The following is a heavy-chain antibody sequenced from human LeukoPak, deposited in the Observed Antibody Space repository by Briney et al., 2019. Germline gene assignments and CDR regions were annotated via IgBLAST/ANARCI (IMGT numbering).Heavy chain of an antibody. J-gene: IGHJ6*03. CDR3: ATRPTPPYYYYYMDV. Sequence: PSETLSLTCSVSDYSISSGYYWSWIRPPPGKGPGWIGNIYYRWNTLYKPSLKRRVTISVDTSKHQLSLNVHSVSAADTAVFYCATRPTPPYYYYYMDVWGKGTTVTVSS. CDR2: IYYRWNT. CDR1: DYSISSGYY. V-gene: IGHV4-38-2*02.